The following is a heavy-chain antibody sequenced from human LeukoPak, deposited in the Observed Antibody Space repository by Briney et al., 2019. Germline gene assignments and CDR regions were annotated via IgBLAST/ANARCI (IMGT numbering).Heavy chain of an antibody. J-gene: IGHJ6*03. V-gene: IGHV4-34*01. D-gene: IGHD5-18*01. CDR3: ARGRLWLVYYYYYYMDV. CDR2: IDHSGST. Sequence: PSETLSLTCAVYGGSFSGYYWSWIRQPPGKGLEWIGEIDHSGSTNYNPSLKSRVTISIDTSKNQFSLKLSSVTAADTAVYYCARGRLWLVYYYYYYMDVWGKGTTVTVSS. CDR1: GGSFSGYY.